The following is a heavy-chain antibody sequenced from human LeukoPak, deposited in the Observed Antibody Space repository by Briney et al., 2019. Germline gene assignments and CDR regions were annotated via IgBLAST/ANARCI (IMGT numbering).Heavy chain of an antibody. Sequence: ASVKVSCKASGYTFTSYDINWVRQATGQGLEWMGWMNPNSGNTGYAQKFQGRVTMTRNTSISTAYMELSSLRSEDTAVYYCARVLGSSWYPYYYYYMDVWGKGTTVTISS. V-gene: IGHV1-8*01. J-gene: IGHJ6*03. CDR1: GYTFTSYD. CDR2: MNPNSGNT. CDR3: ARVLGSSWYPYYYYYMDV. D-gene: IGHD6-13*01.